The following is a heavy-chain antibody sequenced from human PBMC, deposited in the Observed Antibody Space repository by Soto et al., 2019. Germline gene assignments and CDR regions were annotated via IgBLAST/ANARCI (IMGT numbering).Heavy chain of an antibody. J-gene: IGHJ4*02. CDR2: TSGSGGST. CDR1: GFTFSSYA. V-gene: IGHV3-23*01. CDR3: AKDRKSGSGWYWDY. Sequence: VQVLESGGGLVQPGGSLRLSCAVSGFTFSSYAMSWVRQAPGKGLEWVSGTSGSGGSTYSADSVKGRFTISRDNSKNTLYLQMNSLRAEDTAVYYCAKDRKSGSGWYWDYWGQGTLVTVSS. D-gene: IGHD6-19*01.